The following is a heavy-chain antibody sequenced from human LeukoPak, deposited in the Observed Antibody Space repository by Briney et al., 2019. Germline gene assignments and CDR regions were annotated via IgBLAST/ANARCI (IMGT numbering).Heavy chain of an antibody. CDR1: GFTFSSYW. CDR3: ARGVGYCSSTSCYWWFDP. V-gene: IGHV3-74*01. CDR2: INSDGSST. J-gene: IGHJ5*02. D-gene: IGHD2-2*01. Sequence: GGSLRLSCAASGFTFSSYWMHWVRHAPGKGLVWVSRINSDGSSTNYADSVKGRFTISRDNAKNTLYLQMNSLRAEDTAVYYCARGVGYCSSTSCYWWFDPWGQGTLVTVSS.